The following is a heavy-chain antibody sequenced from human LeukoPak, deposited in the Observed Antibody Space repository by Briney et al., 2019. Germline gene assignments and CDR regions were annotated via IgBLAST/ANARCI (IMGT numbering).Heavy chain of an antibody. CDR1: GFTFRSYA. D-gene: IGHD5-12*01. V-gene: IGHV3-23*01. J-gene: IGHJ4*02. CDR3: AKAGLATNDY. CDR2: ISGSGGST. Sequence: GGSLRLSCAASGFTFRSYAMSWVRQAPGKGLEWVSVISGSGGSTYYADSVKGRFTISRDNSKNTLYLQMNSLRAEDTAVYYCAKAGLATNDYWGQGTLVSVSS.